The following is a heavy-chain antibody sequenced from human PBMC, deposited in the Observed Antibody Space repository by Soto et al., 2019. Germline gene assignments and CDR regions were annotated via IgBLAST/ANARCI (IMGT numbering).Heavy chain of an antibody. CDR2: ISYDGSNK. J-gene: IGHJ6*02. CDR3: ARDLTLHYYYYGMDV. CDR1: GFTFSSYA. Sequence: QVQLVESGGGVVQPGRSLRLSCAASGFTFSSYAMHWVRQAPGKGLEWVAVISYDGSNKYYADSVKGRFTISRDNSKNTLYLQMNSLRAEDTAVYYCARDLTLHYYYYGMDVWGQGTTVTVSS. V-gene: IGHV3-30-3*01. D-gene: IGHD7-27*01.